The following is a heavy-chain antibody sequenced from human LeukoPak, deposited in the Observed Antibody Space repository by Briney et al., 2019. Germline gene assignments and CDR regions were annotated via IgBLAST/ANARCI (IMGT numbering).Heavy chain of an antibody. CDR3: AKERNDYGGSAFDY. D-gene: IGHD4-23*01. V-gene: IGHV3-30*02. J-gene: IGHJ4*02. CDR2: IRYDGSNK. CDR1: GFTFSSYG. Sequence: PGGSLRLSCAASGFTFSSYGMHWVRQAPGKGLEWVAFIRYDGSNKYYADSVKGRFTISRDSSKNTLYLQMNSLRAEDTAVYYCAKERNDYGGSAFDYWGQGTLVTVSS.